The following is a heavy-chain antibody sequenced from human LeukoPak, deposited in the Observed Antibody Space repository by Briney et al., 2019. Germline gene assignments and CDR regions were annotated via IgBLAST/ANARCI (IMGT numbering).Heavy chain of an antibody. D-gene: IGHD3-3*01. CDR2: IIPIFGAA. CDR1: GGTFSSYA. J-gene: IGHJ4*02. CDR3: ARADRSGAAYYDFWSGYPLDY. Sequence: SVKVSCKASGGTFSSYAISWVRQAPGQGLEWMGGIIPIFGAANYAQKFQGRVTITTDESTSTAYMELSSLRSEDTAVYYCARADRSGAAYYDFWSGYPLDYWGQGTLVTVSS. V-gene: IGHV1-69*05.